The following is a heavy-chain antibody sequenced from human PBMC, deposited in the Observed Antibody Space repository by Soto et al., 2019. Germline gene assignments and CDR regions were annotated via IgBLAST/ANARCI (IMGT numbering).Heavy chain of an antibody. Sequence: QVQLVQSGAEVKKPGSSVKVSCKASGGTFSSYAISWVRQAPGQGLEWMGGIIPIFGTTNYAQKFQGRVSITADKSTSAAYMELSSLRSEDTAVYYCAREGLTTLTTCDYYYGIDVWGQVTTVTVSS. V-gene: IGHV1-69*06. CDR1: GGTFSSYA. CDR3: AREGLTTLTTCDYYYGIDV. D-gene: IGHD4-4*01. CDR2: IIPIFGTT. J-gene: IGHJ6*02.